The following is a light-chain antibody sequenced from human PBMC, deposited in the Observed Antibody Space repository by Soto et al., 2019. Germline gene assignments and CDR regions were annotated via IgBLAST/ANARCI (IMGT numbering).Light chain of an antibody. CDR2: AAY. J-gene: IGKJ5*01. CDR3: KQRSNWPIT. Sequence: EIVMTQSPATLSVSPGERATLSCRASQSANSNLAWYQQKPGQAPRLLIYAAYTGATGIQARFSGSGSGSDFTLTIRGLEPEDFAVYYCKQRSNWPITFGQGTRLEIK. CDR1: QSANSN. V-gene: IGKV3-11*01.